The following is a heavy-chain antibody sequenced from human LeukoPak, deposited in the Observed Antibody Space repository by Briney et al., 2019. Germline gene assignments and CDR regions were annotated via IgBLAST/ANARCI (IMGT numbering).Heavy chain of an antibody. D-gene: IGHD2-21*02. CDR3: ARHRFPNCGGDCYYDN. CDR2: IRGSGGST. Sequence: GGSLRLSCASSGFTSSSYGMSWVRQAPGKGLEGVSGIRGSGGSTYYADSVKGRFTISIDNSKNTLYLQMNSLRAEDTAVYYCARHRFPNCGGDCYYDNWGQGALVTVSS. V-gene: IGHV3-23*01. J-gene: IGHJ4*02. CDR1: GFTSSSYG.